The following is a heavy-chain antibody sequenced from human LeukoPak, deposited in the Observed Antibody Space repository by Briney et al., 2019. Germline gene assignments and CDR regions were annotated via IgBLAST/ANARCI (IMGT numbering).Heavy chain of an antibody. CDR2: IIPIFGTA. CDR1: GGTFSSYA. J-gene: IGHJ5*02. V-gene: IGHV1-69*01. D-gene: IGHD3-10*01. CDR3: ARSYGSGSSQLFDP. Sequence: SVKVSCKASGGTFSSYAISWVRQAPGQGLEWMGGIIPIFGTANYAQKFQGRVTITADESTSTAYMELSSLRSEDTAVYYCARSYGSGSSQLFDPWGQGTLVTVSS.